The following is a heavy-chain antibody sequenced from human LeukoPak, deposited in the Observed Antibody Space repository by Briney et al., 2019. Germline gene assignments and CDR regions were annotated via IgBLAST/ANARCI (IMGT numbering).Heavy chain of an antibody. CDR1: GFTFSSYA. V-gene: IGHV3-23*01. D-gene: IGHD6-13*01. J-gene: IGHJ4*02. CDR2: ISGSGGST. Sequence: GGSLRLSCAASGFTFSSYAMSWVRQAPGKGLEWVSAISGSGGSTYYADSVKGRFTISRDNSKNTLYLQMNSLRAEDTAVYYCAKSSVTPGYSSSWYLNWGQGTLVTVSS. CDR3: AKSSVTPGYSSSWYLN.